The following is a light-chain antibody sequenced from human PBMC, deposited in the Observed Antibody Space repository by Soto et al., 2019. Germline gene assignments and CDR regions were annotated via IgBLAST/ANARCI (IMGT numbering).Light chain of an antibody. J-gene: IGKJ1*01. Sequence: AIRMTQSPSSLSASTGDRVTITCRASQGISSYLAWYQQKPGKAPKLLIYAASTLQSGVPSRFSGSGFGTEFTLTISSLQPEDFAVYYCQQRSNWPWTFGQGTKVDIK. V-gene: IGKV1-8*01. CDR3: QQRSNWPWT. CDR2: AAS. CDR1: QGISSY.